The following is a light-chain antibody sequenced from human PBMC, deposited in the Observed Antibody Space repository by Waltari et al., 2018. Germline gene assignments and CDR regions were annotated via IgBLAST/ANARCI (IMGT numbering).Light chain of an antibody. V-gene: IGKV3-20*01. CDR1: QSVSSSS. CDR3: LQATQFPLT. Sequence: EIVLTQSPGTLSLSPGERATLSCRASQSVSSSSLAWYQQKPGQAPRLLIHDASSRATGIPDRFSGSGAGTEFTLKISRVEAEDVGVYFCLQATQFPLTFGGGTKLEIK. J-gene: IGKJ4*01. CDR2: DAS.